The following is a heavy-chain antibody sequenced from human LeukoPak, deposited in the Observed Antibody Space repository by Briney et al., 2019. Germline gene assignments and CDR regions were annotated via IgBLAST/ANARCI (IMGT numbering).Heavy chain of an antibody. CDR3: ARATRVQTIFDY. Sequence: SQTLSLTCTVSGGSISSGSYYWSWIRQPAGKGLEWIGRIYTSGSTNYNPSLKSRVTISVDTSKNQFSLKLSSVTAADTAVYYCARATRVQTIFDYWGQGTLVTVSS. J-gene: IGHJ4*02. D-gene: IGHD1-14*01. CDR2: IYTSGST. CDR1: GGSISSGSYY. V-gene: IGHV4-61*02.